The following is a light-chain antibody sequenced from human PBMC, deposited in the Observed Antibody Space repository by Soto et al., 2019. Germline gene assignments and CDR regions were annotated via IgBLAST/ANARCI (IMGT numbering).Light chain of an antibody. CDR1: QDISDY. J-gene: IGKJ1*01. CDR3: QNHNGPPRT. Sequence: DIQMTQSPSSLSASVGDRVTITCRASQDISDYLAWYQQKPGQVPKLLISAASTLQSGVPSRFRGSASGTDFTLTITSLQPEDFATCYCQNHNGPPRTFGQGTKVEIK. V-gene: IGKV1-27*01. CDR2: AAS.